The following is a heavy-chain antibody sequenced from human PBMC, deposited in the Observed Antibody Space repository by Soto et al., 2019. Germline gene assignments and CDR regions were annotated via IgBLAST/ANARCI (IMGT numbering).Heavy chain of an antibody. CDR2: IYWDDDK. V-gene: IGHV2-5*02. Sequence: QITLKESGPTLVKPTQTLTLTCTFSGFSLSTSGVGVGWIRQPPGKALEWLALIYWDDDKRYSPSLKSRLTITKDTSKTQVVLTMTNMDPVDTATYYCAHPRGIVGELSFDYWGQGTLVTVSS. CDR1: GFSLSTSGVG. D-gene: IGHD3-16*02. J-gene: IGHJ4*02. CDR3: AHPRGIVGELSFDY.